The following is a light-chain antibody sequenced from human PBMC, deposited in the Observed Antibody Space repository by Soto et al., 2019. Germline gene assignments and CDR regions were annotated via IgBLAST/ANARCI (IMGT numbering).Light chain of an antibody. CDR3: SSYTSSSTL. CDR1: SGDVGGYNY. V-gene: IGLV2-14*01. J-gene: IGLJ1*01. Sequence: QSALTQPASVSGSPGQSITISCTGTSGDVGGYNYVSWYQQHPGKAPKLMIYEVSNRPSGVSNRFSGSKSGNTASLTISGLQAEDEADYYCSSYTSSSTLFXTGTKLTVL. CDR2: EVS.